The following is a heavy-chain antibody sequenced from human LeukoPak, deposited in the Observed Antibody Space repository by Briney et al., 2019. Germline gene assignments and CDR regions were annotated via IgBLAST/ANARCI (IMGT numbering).Heavy chain of an antibody. D-gene: IGHD1-26*01. V-gene: IGHV4-59*01. CDR1: GGSISNSY. Sequence: SETLSLTCTVSGGSISNSYWSWIRQPPGKGLEWIGYIYYSGSTNYNPSLKSRVTISIDTSTNQFHMKLSSVTAADTALYYCARGGPWERGDVWGQGTMVTVSS. CDR2: IYYSGST. CDR3: ARGGPWERGDV. J-gene: IGHJ3*01.